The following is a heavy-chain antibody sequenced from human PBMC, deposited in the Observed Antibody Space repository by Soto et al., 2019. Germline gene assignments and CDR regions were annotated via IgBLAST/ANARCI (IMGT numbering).Heavy chain of an antibody. J-gene: IGHJ3*01. CDR2: IYRDGRP. Sequence: EVQVVETGGGLIQPGGSLRLSCAVSGFSVSHNYMTWVRQAPGKGLDWVSVIYRDGRPYYANSVKGRFTLSRDTSKNMVYLQMHSMRVEETAVYYCARATENTGGGLDVWGQGEMVTVSS. V-gene: IGHV3-53*02. CDR3: ARATENTGGGLDV. D-gene: IGHD2-8*02. CDR1: GFSVSHNY.